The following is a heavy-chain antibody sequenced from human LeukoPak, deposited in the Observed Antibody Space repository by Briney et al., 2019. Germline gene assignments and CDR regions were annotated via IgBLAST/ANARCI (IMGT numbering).Heavy chain of an antibody. CDR3: ARRSIELGIYY. CDR2: IYYSGST. V-gene: IGHV4-61*01. D-gene: IGHD7-27*01. J-gene: IGHJ4*02. CDR1: GDSVSSGSFY. Sequence: SETLSLTCTVSGDSVSSGSFYWSWIRQPPGKGLEWIGYIYYSGSTNYSPSLKSRVIISVDTSKNQFSLKLSSVTAADTAVYYCARRSIELGIYYWGQGTLVTVSS.